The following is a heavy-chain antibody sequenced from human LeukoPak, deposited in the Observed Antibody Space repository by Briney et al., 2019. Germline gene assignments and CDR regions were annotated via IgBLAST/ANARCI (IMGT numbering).Heavy chain of an antibody. CDR1: GGTSSSYA. CDR2: IIPIFGTA. CDR3: ARDRPDLVGSGHHFDY. J-gene: IGHJ4*02. Sequence: ASVKVSCKASGGTSSSYAISWVRQAPGHGLEWMGGIIPIFGTANYAQKFQGRVTITTDESTSTAYMELSSLRSEDTAVYYCARDRPDLVGSGHHFDYWGQGTLVTVSS. V-gene: IGHV1-69*05. D-gene: IGHD5-12*01.